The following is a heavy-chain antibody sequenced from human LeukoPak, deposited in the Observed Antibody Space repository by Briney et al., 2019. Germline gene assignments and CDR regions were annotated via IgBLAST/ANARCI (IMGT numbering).Heavy chain of an antibody. Sequence: PSETLSLTCTVSGGSISSSSYYWGWIRQPPGKGLEWIGSIYYSGSTYYNPSLKSRVTISVDTSKNQFSLKLSSVTAADTAVYYCARCIITIFGYDYWGQGTLVTVSS. V-gene: IGHV4-39*01. CDR3: ARCIITIFGYDY. J-gene: IGHJ4*02. CDR2: IYYSGST. D-gene: IGHD3-3*01. CDR1: GGSISSSSYY.